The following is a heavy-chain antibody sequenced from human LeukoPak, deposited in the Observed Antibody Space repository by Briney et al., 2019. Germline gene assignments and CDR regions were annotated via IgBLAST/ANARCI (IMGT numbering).Heavy chain of an antibody. CDR2: INSDGSST. Sequence: GGSLRLSCAASGFTYSSYWMHWVRQAPGKGLVWVSRINSDGSSTNYADSVKGRFTISRDNAKNTLYLQMNSLRAEDTAVYYCASSPYQKGYWGQGTLVTVSS. CDR1: GFTYSSYW. J-gene: IGHJ4*02. CDR3: ASSPYQKGY. V-gene: IGHV3-74*01.